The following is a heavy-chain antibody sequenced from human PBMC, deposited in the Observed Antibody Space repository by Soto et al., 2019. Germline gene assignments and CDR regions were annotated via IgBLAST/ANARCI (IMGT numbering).Heavy chain of an antibody. J-gene: IGHJ6*02. CDR1: GGSISSSNW. CDR2: IYHSVST. Sequence: SETLSLTCAVSGGSISSSNWWSWVRQPPGKGLEWIGEIYHSVSTNYNPSLKSRVTISVDKPKNQFSLKLSSVTAADTAVYYCAGLYDYYGIDVWGQGTTVTVSS. CDR3: AGLYDYYGIDV. V-gene: IGHV4-4*02.